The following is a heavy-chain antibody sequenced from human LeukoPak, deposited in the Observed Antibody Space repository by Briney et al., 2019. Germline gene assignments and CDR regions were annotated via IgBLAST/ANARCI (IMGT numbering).Heavy chain of an antibody. J-gene: IGHJ4*02. V-gene: IGHV3-23*01. CDR1: GFTFSSYA. CDR3: ARVGDILTGYYAGPIDY. CDR2: INGSGGRT. D-gene: IGHD3-9*01. Sequence: QAGGSLRLSCAASGFTFSSYAMSWVRQAPGKGLEWVSGINGSGGRTYYADSVKGRFTISRDNSKNTLYLQMNSLRAEDTAVYYCARVGDILTGYYAGPIDYWGQGTLVTVSS.